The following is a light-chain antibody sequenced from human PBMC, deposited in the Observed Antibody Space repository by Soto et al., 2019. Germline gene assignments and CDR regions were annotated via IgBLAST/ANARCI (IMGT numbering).Light chain of an antibody. CDR3: QQVYT. V-gene: IGKV3-20*01. CDR2: GAS. J-gene: IGKJ2*01. CDR1: QSVSSSY. Sequence: EIVLTQSPGTLSLSPGERATLSCRASQSVSSSYLAWYQQKPGQAPRLLIYGASSRATGIPDRFSGSGSGTDFPLTISRLEPEDFALYYCQQVYTFGQGNKLEIK.